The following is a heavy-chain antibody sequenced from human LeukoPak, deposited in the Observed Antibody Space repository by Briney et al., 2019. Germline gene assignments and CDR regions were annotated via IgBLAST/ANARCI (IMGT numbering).Heavy chain of an antibody. CDR1: GGTFSSYA. V-gene: IGHV1-69*06. CDR3: ARDCSSTSCYDY. J-gene: IGHJ4*02. CDR2: IIPIFGTA. D-gene: IGHD2-2*01. Sequence: SLKLFCKASGGTFSSYAISWVRQATGQGLEWMGGIIPIFGTANYAQKFQGRVTITADKSTSTAYMELSSLRSEDTAVYYCARDCSSTSCYDYWGQGTLVTVSS.